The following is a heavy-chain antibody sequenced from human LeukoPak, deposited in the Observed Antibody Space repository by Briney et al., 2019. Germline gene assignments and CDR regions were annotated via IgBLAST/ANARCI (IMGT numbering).Heavy chain of an antibody. Sequence: GGSLRLSCAASGFRFSWYWMSWVRQAPGKGLEWVANIKEDGSEKYYVDSVKGRFTISRDNAKNSVYLQMESLRAEDTAMYYCAREIGSAARGRWGQGTLVIVS. CDR3: AREIGSAARGR. J-gene: IGHJ4*02. CDR1: GFRFSWYW. D-gene: IGHD6-13*01. V-gene: IGHV3-7*05. CDR2: IKEDGSEK.